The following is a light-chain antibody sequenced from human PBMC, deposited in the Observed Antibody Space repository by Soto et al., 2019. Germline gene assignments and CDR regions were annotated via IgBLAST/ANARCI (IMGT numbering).Light chain of an antibody. CDR3: QQYNYWPRT. CDR2: GAS. J-gene: IGKJ1*01. V-gene: IGKV3-15*01. CDR1: PSVSRN. Sequence: EIVMAPSTATVSVSPGERATLSCRASPSVSRNVAWYQQKPGQAPMLLVYGASTRATGIPARFSGSGSETEFTLAISSLQSGDFAIYYGQQYNYWPRTFGQGTKV.